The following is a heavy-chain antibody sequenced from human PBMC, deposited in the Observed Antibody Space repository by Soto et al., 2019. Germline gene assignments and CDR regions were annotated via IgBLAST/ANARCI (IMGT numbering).Heavy chain of an antibody. CDR2: IYYTGAT. CDR1: GDSINSESYY. Sequence: PSETLSLTCTVSGDSINSESYYWTWIRQPPGKPLEWIGLIYYTGATDFNPALRSRLTMSIDTSQHQFSLRLTSVTAADTAVYYCARSPAYSYGVFDYWGQGALVTVSS. CDR3: ARSPAYSYGVFDY. J-gene: IGHJ4*02. V-gene: IGHV4-61*01. D-gene: IGHD2-21*01.